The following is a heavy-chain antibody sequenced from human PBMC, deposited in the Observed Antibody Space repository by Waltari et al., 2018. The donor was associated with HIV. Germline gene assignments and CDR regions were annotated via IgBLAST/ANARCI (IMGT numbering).Heavy chain of an antibody. CDR1: GFTFDDYA. CDR3: AKDFFTYSSPIYDSRGFDY. J-gene: IGHJ4*02. D-gene: IGHD3-22*01. CDR2: ISWNSGSI. V-gene: IGHV3-9*01. Sequence: EVQLVESGGGLVQPGRSLRLSCAASGFTFDDYAMHWVRQAPGKGLEWVSGISWNSGSIGYADSVKGRFTISRDNAKNSLYLQMNSLRAEDTALYYCAKDFFTYSSPIYDSRGFDYWGQGTLVTVSS.